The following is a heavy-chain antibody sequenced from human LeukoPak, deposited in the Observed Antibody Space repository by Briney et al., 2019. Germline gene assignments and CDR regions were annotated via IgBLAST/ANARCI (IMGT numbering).Heavy chain of an antibody. D-gene: IGHD2-15*01. CDR1: GGSFTDYF. J-gene: IGHJ4*02. CDR3: ARGGGSFLDY. CDR2: INHSGRT. Sequence: KASETLSLTCAVYGGSFTDYFWTWIRQPPGRGLEWIGEINHSGRTNSNPSLMSRATLSIDMSKNQFSLRLTSVTAADTAVYYCARGGGSFLDYWGQGALVTVSS. V-gene: IGHV4-34*01.